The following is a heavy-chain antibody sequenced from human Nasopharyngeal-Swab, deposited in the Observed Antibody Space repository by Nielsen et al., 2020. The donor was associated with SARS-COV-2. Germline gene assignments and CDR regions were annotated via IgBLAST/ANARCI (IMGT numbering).Heavy chain of an antibody. D-gene: IGHD5-18*01. V-gene: IGHV5-51*01. CDR2: IYTDGSDL. J-gene: IGHJ4*02. Sequence: GESLKISCKGSGYIFTDYWIAWVRQMPGKGLEWMGIIYTDGSDLRYSPSFRGRVTISADKSISTAFLQWSSLKAPDTAMYYCATSRKGDTGYEYWGQGTLVTVSS. CDR1: GYIFTDYW. CDR3: ATSRKGDTGYEY.